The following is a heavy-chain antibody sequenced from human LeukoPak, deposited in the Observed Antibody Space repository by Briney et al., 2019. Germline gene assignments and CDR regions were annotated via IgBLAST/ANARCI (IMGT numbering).Heavy chain of an antibody. CDR2: IHSSGSS. J-gene: IGHJ4*01. Sequence: SQKLSLTCTVSGGSISSGDYYWNWIRQPPGKGLEWIGYIHSSGSSYYNPSLESRVTISLDTSENQFSLRLSSVTAADTAVYYCARVLSGSGSLYYFDYWGQGILVTVSS. D-gene: IGHD3-10*01. CDR3: ARVLSGSGSLYYFDY. CDR1: GGSISSGDYY. V-gene: IGHV4-30-4*01.